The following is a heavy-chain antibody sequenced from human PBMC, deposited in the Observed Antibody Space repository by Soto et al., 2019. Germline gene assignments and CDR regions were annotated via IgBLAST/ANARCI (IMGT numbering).Heavy chain of an antibody. CDR1: GFTFSSYG. Sequence: GGSLRLSCAASGFTFSSYGMHWVRQAPGKGLEWVEFISYDGSNKYYEDSVKVRFTISRDNSNNTLYLQMNSLRAEDTAVYYCAKEGGGFGPLRXWGQGTLVTVSX. CDR2: ISYDGSNK. V-gene: IGHV3-30*18. J-gene: IGHJ4*02. D-gene: IGHD3-16*01. CDR3: AKEGGGFGPLRX.